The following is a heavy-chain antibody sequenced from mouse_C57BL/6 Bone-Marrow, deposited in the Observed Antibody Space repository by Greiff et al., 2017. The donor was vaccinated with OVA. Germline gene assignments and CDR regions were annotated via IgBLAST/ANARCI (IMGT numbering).Heavy chain of an antibody. CDR2: FHPYNDDT. V-gene: IGHV1-47*01. J-gene: IGHJ4*01. Sequence: VKLQESGAELVKPGASVKMSCKASGYTFTSYPIEWMKQNHGKSLEWIGNFHPYNDDTKYNEKFKGKATLTVEKSSSTVYLELSRLTSDDSAVYYCATYGNYKGAMDYWGQGTSVTVSS. CDR1: GYTFTSYP. D-gene: IGHD2-1*01. CDR3: ATYGNYKGAMDY.